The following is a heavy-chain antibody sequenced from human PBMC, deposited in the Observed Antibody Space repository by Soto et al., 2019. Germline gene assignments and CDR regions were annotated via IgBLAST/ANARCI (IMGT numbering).Heavy chain of an antibody. V-gene: IGHV3-23*01. Sequence: EVQLLESGGGLVQPGGSLRLSCAASGSTFSSFAMSWVRQAPGKGLEWVSAISGSGAGTYSADSVKGRFTISRDNSKNTLYLQLNSLRAEDTAVYYCAKDGHYDFWTGYYVVWGKGTTVTVSS. D-gene: IGHD3-3*01. CDR1: GSTFSSFA. CDR2: ISGSGAGT. CDR3: AKDGHYDFWTGYYVV. J-gene: IGHJ6*04.